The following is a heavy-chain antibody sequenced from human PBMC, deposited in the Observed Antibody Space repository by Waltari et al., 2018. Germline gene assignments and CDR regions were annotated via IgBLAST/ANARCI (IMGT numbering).Heavy chain of an antibody. Sequence: QVQLVQSGAEVKNPGASVKVSCKAFGHTFTGYHLNWVRQAPGQGLEWVRIINTLSGITNDAQNCQGRVTMTLDMSVSTAYIEVTRLTSNDTAIYYCSRVSSGIWFDPWGQGTLVTVS. CDR3: SRVSSGIWFDP. CDR1: GHTFTGYH. CDR2: INTLSGIT. J-gene: IGHJ5*02. V-gene: IGHV1-2*02.